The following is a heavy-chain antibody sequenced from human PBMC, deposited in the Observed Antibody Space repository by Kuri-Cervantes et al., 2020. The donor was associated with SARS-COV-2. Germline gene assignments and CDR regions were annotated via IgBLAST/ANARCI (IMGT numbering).Heavy chain of an antibody. CDR1: GFTFSSYA. D-gene: IGHD6-6*01. J-gene: IGHJ6*02. CDR3: ARDRGKIAARIYCYYGMDV. CDR2: ISSSSSYI. Sequence: GGSLRLSCAASGFTFSSYAMSWVRQAPGKGLEWVSSISSSSSYIYYADSVKGRFTISRDNAKNSLYLQMNSLRAEDTAVYYCARDRGKIAARIYCYYGMDVWGQGTTVTVSS. V-gene: IGHV3-21*01.